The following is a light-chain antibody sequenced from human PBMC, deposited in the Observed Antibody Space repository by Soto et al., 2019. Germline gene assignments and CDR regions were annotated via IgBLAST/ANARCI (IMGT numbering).Light chain of an antibody. CDR1: QSISSW. CDR3: QQYNSYSPLT. J-gene: IGKJ4*01. CDR2: DAS. V-gene: IGKV1-5*01. Sequence: DIQMTQSPSTLSASVGDRVTITCRASQSISSWLAWYQQKPGKAPKLLIYDASSLESGAPSRFSGRRSGTEFTLTISSLQPDDFATYYCQQYNSYSPLTFVGGTKVEIK.